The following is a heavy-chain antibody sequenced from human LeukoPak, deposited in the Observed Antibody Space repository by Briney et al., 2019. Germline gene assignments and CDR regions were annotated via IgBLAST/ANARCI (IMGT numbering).Heavy chain of an antibody. J-gene: IGHJ4*02. Sequence: PGGSLRLSCAASGFTFSSYAVHWVRQAPGKGLEYVSAISSNGGSTYYAHSVKGRFTISRDNSKNPLYLQMGSLRAEDMAVYYCARGEGGGSGTIPYYWGQGALVTVSS. CDR2: ISSNGGST. CDR1: GFTFSSYA. D-gene: IGHD1-26*01. CDR3: ARGEGGGSGTIPYY. V-gene: IGHV3-64*01.